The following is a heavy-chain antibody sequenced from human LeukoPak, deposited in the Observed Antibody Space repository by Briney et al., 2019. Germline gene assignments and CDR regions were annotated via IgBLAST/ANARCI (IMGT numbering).Heavy chain of an antibody. V-gene: IGHV1-69*05. CDR3: AMTSQTPYCGGDCYNFDY. CDR2: IIPIFGTA. Sequence: SVKVSCKASGGTFSSYAISWARQAPGQGLEWMGGIIPIFGTANYAQKFQGRVTITTDESTSTAYMELSSLRSEDTAVYYCAMTSQTPYCGGDCYNFDYWGQGTLVTVSS. D-gene: IGHD2-21*01. CDR1: GGTFSSYA. J-gene: IGHJ4*02.